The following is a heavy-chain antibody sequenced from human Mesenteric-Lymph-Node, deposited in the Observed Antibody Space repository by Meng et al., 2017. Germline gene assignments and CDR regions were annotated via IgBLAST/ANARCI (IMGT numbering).Heavy chain of an antibody. V-gene: IGHV3-30*07. CDR3: VTWPHADY. CDR2: ISYDGSNK. J-gene: IGHJ4*02. Sequence: GESLKISCAASGFTFSSYAMHWVRQAPGKGLEWVAVISYDGSNKYYADSVKGRFTISRGNAKNSLYLQMNSLRPDDTAVYYCVTWPHADYWGQGTLVTVSS. CDR1: GFTFSSYA. D-gene: IGHD5-12*01.